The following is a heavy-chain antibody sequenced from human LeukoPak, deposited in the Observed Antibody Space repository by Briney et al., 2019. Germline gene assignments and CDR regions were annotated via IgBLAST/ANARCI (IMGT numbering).Heavy chain of an antibody. J-gene: IGHJ4*02. Sequence: GGSLRLSCAASGFTFSSYSMNWVRQAPGKGLEWASSISSSSSYIYYADSVKGRFTISRDNAKNSLYLQMNSLRVEDTAVYYCAKDPGGSAYDCWDQGTLVSVSS. CDR1: GFTFSSYS. V-gene: IGHV3-21*04. CDR2: ISSSSSYI. CDR3: AKDPGGSAYDC. D-gene: IGHD3-10*01.